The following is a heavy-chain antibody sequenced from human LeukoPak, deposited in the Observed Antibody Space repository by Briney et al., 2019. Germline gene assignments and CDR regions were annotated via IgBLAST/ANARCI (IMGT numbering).Heavy chain of an antibody. D-gene: IGHD3-10*01. Sequence: PSETLSLTCAVYGGSFSGYYWSWIRQPPGKGLEWIGEINHSGSTNYNPSLKSRVTISVDTSKNQFSLKLSSVTAADTAVYYCARGLMVRGATYFDYWGQGTLVTVSS. V-gene: IGHV4-34*01. CDR1: GGSFSGYY. CDR2: INHSGST. CDR3: ARGLMVRGATYFDY. J-gene: IGHJ4*02.